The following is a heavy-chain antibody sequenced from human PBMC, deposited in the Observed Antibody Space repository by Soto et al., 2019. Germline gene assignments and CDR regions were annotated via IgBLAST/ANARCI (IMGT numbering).Heavy chain of an antibody. CDR2: ISSSGSTI. V-gene: IGHV3-11*01. J-gene: IGHJ6*02. CDR1: GFTFSDYY. D-gene: IGHD6-19*01. Sequence: GGSLRLSCAASGFTFSDYYMSWIRQAPGKGLEWVSYISSSGSTIYYADSVKGRFTISRDNAKNSLYLQMNSLRAEDTAVYYCARYPSHSSGWYFDYYGMDVWGQGTTVTVSS. CDR3: ARYPSHSSGWYFDYYGMDV.